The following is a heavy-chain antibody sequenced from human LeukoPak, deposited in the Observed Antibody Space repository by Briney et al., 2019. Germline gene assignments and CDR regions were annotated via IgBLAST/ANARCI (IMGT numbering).Heavy chain of an antibody. J-gene: IGHJ4*02. V-gene: IGHV3-43*01. D-gene: IGHD3-22*01. CDR1: GFIVSSNY. CDR3: AKDKPPYYYDSSGSYYFDY. CDR2: ISKYGDRT. Sequence: GGSLRLSCAASGFIVSSNYMNWVRQAPGKGLEWVSLISKYGDRTYYADSVEGRFTISRDNSKNSLYLQMNGLTTEDTALYYCAKDKPPYYYDSSGSYYFDYWGQGTLVTVSS.